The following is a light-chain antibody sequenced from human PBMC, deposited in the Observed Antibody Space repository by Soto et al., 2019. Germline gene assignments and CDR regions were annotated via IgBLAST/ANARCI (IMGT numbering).Light chain of an antibody. CDR1: QSVSSN. V-gene: IGKV3-15*01. J-gene: IGKJ4*01. CDR3: QQYNNWPSLT. Sequence: EILISHSPATLSVSPGERATLYCRASQSVSSNLAWYQQKPGQAPRLLIYGASTRATGIPARFSGSGSGTEFTLTISSLQSEDFAVYYCQQYNNWPSLTFGGGTKLDIK. CDR2: GAS.